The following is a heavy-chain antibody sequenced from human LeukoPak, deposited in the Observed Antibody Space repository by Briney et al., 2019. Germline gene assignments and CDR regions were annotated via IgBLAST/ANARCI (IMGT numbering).Heavy chain of an antibody. J-gene: IGHJ1*01. CDR1: GGTFSSYA. CDR2: IIPISGTA. Sequence: SVKVSCKASGGTFSSYAISWVRQAPGQGLEWMGGIIPISGTANYAQKFQGRVTITADESTSTAYMELSSLRSEDTAVYYCARVYDSSGFEYFQHWGQGTLVTVSS. D-gene: IGHD3-22*01. CDR3: ARVYDSSGFEYFQH. V-gene: IGHV1-69*01.